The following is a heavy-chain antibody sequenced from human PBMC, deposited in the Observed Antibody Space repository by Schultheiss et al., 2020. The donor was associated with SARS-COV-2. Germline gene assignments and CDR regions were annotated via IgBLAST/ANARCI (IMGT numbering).Heavy chain of an antibody. CDR3: ASTLYCGGDCIPFALDY. J-gene: IGHJ4*02. Sequence: SETLSLTCTVSGGSISSYYWCWIRQPPGKGLEWIGYIYYSGSTNYNPSLKSRVTISVDTSKNQFSLKLSSVTAADTAVYYCASTLYCGGDCIPFALDYWGQGTLVTVSS. CDR2: IYYSGST. CDR1: GGSISSYY. V-gene: IGHV4-59*01. D-gene: IGHD2-21*01.